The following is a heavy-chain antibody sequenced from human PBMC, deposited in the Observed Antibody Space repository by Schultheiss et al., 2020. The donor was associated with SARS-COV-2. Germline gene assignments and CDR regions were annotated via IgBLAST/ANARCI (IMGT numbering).Heavy chain of an antibody. CDR2: IYYSGST. Sequence: SETLSLTCTVSGGSISSSSYYWSWIRQPPGKGLEWIGYIYYSGSTNYNPSLKSRVTISVDTSKNQFSLKLSSVTAADTAVYYCARAPFWSGYYPVEFDYWGQGTLVTVSS. CDR3: ARAPFWSGYYPVEFDY. V-gene: IGHV4-61*01. D-gene: IGHD3-3*01. CDR1: GGSISSSSYY. J-gene: IGHJ4*02.